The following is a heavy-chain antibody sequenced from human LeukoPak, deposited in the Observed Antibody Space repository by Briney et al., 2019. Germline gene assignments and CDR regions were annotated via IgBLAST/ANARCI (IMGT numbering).Heavy chain of an antibody. CDR1: GFTFSSYE. CDR3: ARIYCSGGSCYSGYLPYYYYYYMDV. CDR2: ISSSGSTI. V-gene: IGHV3-48*03. J-gene: IGHJ6*03. D-gene: IGHD2-15*01. Sequence: PGGSLRLSCAASGFTFSSYEMNWVRQAPGKGLEWVSYISSSGSTIYYADSVKGRFTISRDNAKNSLYLQMNSLRAEDTAVYYCARIYCSGGSCYSGYLPYYYYYYMDVRGKGTTVTVSS.